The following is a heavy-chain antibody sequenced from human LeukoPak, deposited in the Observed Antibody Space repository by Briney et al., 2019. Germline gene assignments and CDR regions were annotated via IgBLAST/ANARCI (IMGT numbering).Heavy chain of an antibody. D-gene: IGHD6-6*01. Sequence: GGSLRLSCAASGFIFSSYSNNWVRQAPGKGLEWLSYISSSSSAINYADSVKGRFTISRDNAKNSLYLQMNSLRDEDTAVYYCAREAVLDFWGQGTLVTVSS. J-gene: IGHJ4*02. V-gene: IGHV3-48*02. CDR1: GFIFSSYS. CDR3: AREAVLDF. CDR2: ISSSSSAI.